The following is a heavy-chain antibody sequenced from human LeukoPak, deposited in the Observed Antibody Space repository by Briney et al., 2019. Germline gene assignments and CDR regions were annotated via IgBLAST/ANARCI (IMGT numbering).Heavy chain of an antibody. Sequence: ASVKVSCKASGYTFSNYGISWVRQAPGQGLEWMGWIYPYTGNTNYAQMVQGRVTMTTDTSTGTAYMELTSLTSDDTAVYYCARGGQQLVWFDSWGQGTLVTVSS. V-gene: IGHV1-18*01. CDR2: IYPYTGNT. D-gene: IGHD6-13*01. CDR3: ARGGQQLVWFDS. CDR1: GYTFSNYG. J-gene: IGHJ5*01.